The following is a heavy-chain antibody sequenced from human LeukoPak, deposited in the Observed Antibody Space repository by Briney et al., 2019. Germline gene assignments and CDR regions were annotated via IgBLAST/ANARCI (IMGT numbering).Heavy chain of an antibody. CDR2: INPSDGST. J-gene: IGHJ4*02. V-gene: IGHV1-46*01. CDR3: ARPSSPKGYYFHY. Sequence: ASVKVSCKASGYTFTNYYMHWVQQAPGQGLEWMGLINPSDGSTSYAQKFQGRVTMTRDTSTSTVYMELSSLSSEDTAVYYCARPSSPKGYYFHYWGQGTLVTVSS. CDR1: GYTFTNYY.